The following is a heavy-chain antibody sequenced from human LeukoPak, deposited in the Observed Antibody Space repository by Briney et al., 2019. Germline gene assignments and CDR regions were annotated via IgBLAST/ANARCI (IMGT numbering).Heavy chain of an antibody. Sequence: SVKVSCKASGGTFSNYPISWVRQAPGQGLEWMGGIIPIFGTANYAQKFQGRVTITADESTSTAYMELSSLRSEDTAVYYCATPGTTVTTEVYYYYGMDVWGQGTTVTVSS. J-gene: IGHJ6*02. CDR3: ATPGTTVTTEVYYYYGMDV. D-gene: IGHD4-17*01. CDR2: IIPIFGTA. V-gene: IGHV1-69*13. CDR1: GGTFSNYP.